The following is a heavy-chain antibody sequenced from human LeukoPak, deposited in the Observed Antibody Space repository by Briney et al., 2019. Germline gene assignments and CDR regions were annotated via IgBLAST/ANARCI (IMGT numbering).Heavy chain of an antibody. V-gene: IGHV4-59*12. CDR3: ARAGYSYGYIYYYYGMDV. CDR1: GGSISSYY. D-gene: IGHD5-18*01. CDR2: IYYSGST. J-gene: IGHJ6*02. Sequence: SETLSLTCTVSGGSISSYYWSWIRQPPGKGLEWIGYIYYSGSTNYNPSLKSRVTISVDTSKNQFSLKLSSVTAADTAVYYCARAGYSYGYIYYYYGMDVWGQGTLVTVSS.